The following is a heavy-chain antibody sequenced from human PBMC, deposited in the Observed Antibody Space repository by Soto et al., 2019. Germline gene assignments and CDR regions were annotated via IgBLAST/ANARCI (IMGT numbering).Heavy chain of an antibody. D-gene: IGHD3-22*01. Sequence: SVAMSLTCTVSGDSITVSHWNWLRQPLGKPLEWIGYIHYRGSTNYNPSLKSRLTLSVDTSKNQIFLRLNSVTAADTAVYYCASSAIVGREVKTWFDPLGQGTLVTVSS. J-gene: IGHJ5*02. CDR3: ASSAIVGREVKTWFDP. CDR1: GDSITVSH. CDR2: IHYRGST. V-gene: IGHV4-59*01.